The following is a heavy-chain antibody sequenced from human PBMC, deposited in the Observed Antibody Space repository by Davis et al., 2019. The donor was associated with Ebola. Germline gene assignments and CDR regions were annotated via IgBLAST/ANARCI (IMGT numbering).Heavy chain of an antibody. CDR2: INHSGST. D-gene: IGHD3-10*01. Sequence: PSETLSLTCAVYGGSFSGYYWSWIRQPPGKGLEWIGEINHSGSTNYNPSLKSRVTISVDTSKNQFSLKLSSVTAADTAVYYCARVLWFGEPSYGMDVWGQGTTVTVSS. J-gene: IGHJ6*02. CDR1: GGSFSGYY. V-gene: IGHV4-34*01. CDR3: ARVLWFGEPSYGMDV.